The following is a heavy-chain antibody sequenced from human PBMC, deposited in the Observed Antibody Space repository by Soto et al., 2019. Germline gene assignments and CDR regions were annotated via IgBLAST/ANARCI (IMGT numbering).Heavy chain of an antibody. Sequence: GESLKISCKGSGYRFTSYWIGWVRKMPGKGLEWMGIIYPGDSDTRYSPSFQGQVTISADKSISTAYLQWSSLKASDTAMYYCAGSLWFGEYYYGMDVWGQGTTVTVSS. D-gene: IGHD3-10*01. CDR3: AGSLWFGEYYYGMDV. J-gene: IGHJ6*02. V-gene: IGHV5-51*01. CDR1: GYRFTSYW. CDR2: IYPGDSDT.